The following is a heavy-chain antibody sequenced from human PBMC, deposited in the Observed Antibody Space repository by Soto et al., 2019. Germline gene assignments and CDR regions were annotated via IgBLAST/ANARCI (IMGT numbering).Heavy chain of an antibody. V-gene: IGHV4-61*08. CDR2: IYHSGST. CDR1: GGSVSSEGYY. J-gene: IGHJ4*02. Sequence: SETLSLTCAVSGGSVSSEGYYWSWIRQPPGKGLEWIGYIYHSGSTNYNPSLESRVTLSVDTSKNQFSLKLSSVTAADTAIYYCARDREYCSSTRCYWNYDFWGQGILVTVSS. CDR3: ARDREYCSSTRCYWNYDF. D-gene: IGHD2-2*01.